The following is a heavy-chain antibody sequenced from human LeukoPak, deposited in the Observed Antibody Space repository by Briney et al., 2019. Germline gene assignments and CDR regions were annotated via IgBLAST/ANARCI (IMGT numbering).Heavy chain of an antibody. CDR2: ISGSGGST. Sequence: GGSLRLSCAASGFTFSSCAMSWVRQAPGKGLEWVSAISGSGGSTYYADSVKGRFTISRDNSKNTLYLQMNSLRAEDTAVYYCAKEAGYGSGYSYYFDYWGQGTLVTVSS. CDR1: GFTFSSCA. D-gene: IGHD3-3*01. J-gene: IGHJ4*02. CDR3: AKEAGYGSGYSYYFDY. V-gene: IGHV3-23*01.